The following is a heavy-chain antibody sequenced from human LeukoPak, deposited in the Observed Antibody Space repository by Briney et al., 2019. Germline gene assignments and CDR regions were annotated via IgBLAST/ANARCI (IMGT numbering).Heavy chain of an antibody. CDR1: GDSVSNNA. V-gene: IGHV6-1*01. CDR3: ARGWARDGFNI. D-gene: IGHD6-13*01. Sequence: SQTLSLTCVISGDSVSNNAWNWVRQTPSGGIECLGRTYYDSKWYNHYAESVKGRISINPDTSKNQFSLQLNSVTPEDTAVYYCARGWARDGFNIWSQGTMVTVSS. CDR2: TYYDSKWYN. J-gene: IGHJ3*02.